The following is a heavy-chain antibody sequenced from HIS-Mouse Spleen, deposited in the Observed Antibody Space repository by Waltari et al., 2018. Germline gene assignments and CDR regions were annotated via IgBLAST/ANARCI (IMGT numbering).Heavy chain of an antibody. J-gene: IGHJ3*02. V-gene: IGHV4-59*08. Sequence: QVQLQESGPGLVKPSETLSLTCPVSGGSLSRYYCSWIRQPPGKGLEWIGYIYYSGRTNYNPSLKSRVTISVDTSKNQFSLKLSSVTAADTAVYYCAAPGYSSSWYAFDIWGQGTMVTVSS. CDR2: IYYSGRT. CDR1: GGSLSRYY. CDR3: AAPGYSSSWYAFDI. D-gene: IGHD6-13*01.